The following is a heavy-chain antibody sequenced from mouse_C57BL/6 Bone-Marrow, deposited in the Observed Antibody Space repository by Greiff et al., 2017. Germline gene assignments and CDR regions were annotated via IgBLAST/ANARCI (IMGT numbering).Heavy chain of an antibody. CDR3: ARRGGTTWFAY. J-gene: IGHJ3*01. V-gene: IGHV1-22*01. Sequence: EVKLVESGPELVKPGASVQMSCKASGYTFTDYNMHWVKQSHGKSLEWIGYINPNNGGTSYNQKFKGKATLTVNKSSSTAYMELRSLTSEDSAVYYCARRGGTTWFAYWGQGTLVTVSA. CDR2: INPNNGGT. D-gene: IGHD2-1*01. CDR1: GYTFTDYN.